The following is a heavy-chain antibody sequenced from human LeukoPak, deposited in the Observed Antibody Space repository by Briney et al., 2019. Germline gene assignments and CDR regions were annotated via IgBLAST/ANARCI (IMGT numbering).Heavy chain of an antibody. V-gene: IGHV4-59*08. CDR2: IQDIGNT. Sequence: SEALSLTRTLSGVPLSRYYWCWMRQPPREGLEGLGYIQDIGNTNYTPSLKCRVTISVDTSKNHFTMKLNSVTAADTAVYYCVRHYWSGGSCKPDYWGQGTLVTVSS. D-gene: IGHD2-15*01. CDR3: VRHYWSGGSCKPDY. CDR1: GVPLSRYY. J-gene: IGHJ4*02.